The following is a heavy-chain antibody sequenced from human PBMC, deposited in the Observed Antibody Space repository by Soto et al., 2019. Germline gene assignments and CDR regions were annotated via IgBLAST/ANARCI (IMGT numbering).Heavy chain of an antibody. D-gene: IGHD3-10*01. V-gene: IGHV1-18*01. J-gene: IGHJ6*02. CDR3: ASGGDYYSGLDV. Sequence: ASVKVSCKASGYTFTSYGVSWVRQAPGQGLEWMGWISAFNGQTNYIQKVQGRVTLTTEASTSTAYMELRSPRSDDTAVYYCASGGDYYSGLDVWGQGTTVTVSS. CDR1: GYTFTSYG. CDR2: ISAFNGQT.